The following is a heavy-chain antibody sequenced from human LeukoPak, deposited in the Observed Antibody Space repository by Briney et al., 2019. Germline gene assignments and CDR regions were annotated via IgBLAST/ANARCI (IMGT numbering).Heavy chain of an antibody. J-gene: IGHJ5*02. CDR1: GLTVSSNY. V-gene: IGHV3-53*01. CDR3: ARERPRNWFDP. CDR2: IYSGGST. Sequence: GGSLRLSCAASGLTVSSNYMSWVRQAPGKGLEWVSVIYSGGSTYYADSVKGRFTISRDNSKNTLYLRMNSLRAEDTAVYYCARERPRNWFDPWGQGTLVTVSS.